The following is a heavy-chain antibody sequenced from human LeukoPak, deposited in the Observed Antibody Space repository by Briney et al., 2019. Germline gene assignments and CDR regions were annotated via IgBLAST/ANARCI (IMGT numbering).Heavy chain of an antibody. Sequence: GGSLRLSCAASGFTFTNYAMSWVRQAPGKGLEWVSGISGGGGSTYYADSVKGRFTISKDNSKNTLYLQMNSLRAEGTAVYYCARDSEEAFDYWGQGTLVTVSS. V-gene: IGHV3-23*01. J-gene: IGHJ4*02. CDR2: ISGGGGST. CDR3: ARDSEEAFDY. CDR1: GFTFTNYA.